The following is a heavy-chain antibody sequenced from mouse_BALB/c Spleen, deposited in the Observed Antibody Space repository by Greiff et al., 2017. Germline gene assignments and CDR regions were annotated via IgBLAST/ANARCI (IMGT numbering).Heavy chain of an antibody. CDR1: GFTFSDYY. J-gene: IGHJ4*01. CDR2: ISDGGSYT. CDR3: ARDTAVVATKYAMDY. V-gene: IGHV5-4*02. D-gene: IGHD1-1*01. Sequence: EVQLVESGGGLVKPGGSLKLSCAASGFTFSDYYMYWVRQTPEKRLEWVATISDGGSYTYYPDSVKGRFTISRDNAKNNLYLQMSSLKSEDTAMYYCARDTAVVATKYAMDYWGQGTSVTVSS.